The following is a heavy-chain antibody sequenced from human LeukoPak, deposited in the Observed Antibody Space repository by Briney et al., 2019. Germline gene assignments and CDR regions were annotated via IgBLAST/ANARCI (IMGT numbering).Heavy chain of an antibody. CDR2: ISGSGGRT. D-gene: IGHD1-26*01. V-gene: IGHV3-23*01. J-gene: IGHJ4*02. CDR1: GFTFSSYA. Sequence: PGGSLRLSCAPSGFTFSSYAMSWVRQAPGKGLEWVSVISGSGGRTYYADSVKGRFTISRDNSKNTLYLQMNSLRAEDTAVYYCAKWESYSFDYWGQGTLVTVSS. CDR3: AKWESYSFDY.